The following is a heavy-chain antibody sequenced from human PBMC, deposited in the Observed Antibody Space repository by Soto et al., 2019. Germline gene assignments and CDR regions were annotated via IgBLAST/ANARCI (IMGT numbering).Heavy chain of an antibody. D-gene: IGHD3-22*01. CDR2: ISGSGGST. CDR1: GFTFSSYA. J-gene: IGHJ5*02. CDR3: AKKFLGYYDSSGYS. V-gene: IGHV3-23*01. Sequence: PGGSLRLSCAASGFTFSSYAMSWVRQAPGKGLEWVSAISGSGGSTYYADSVKGRFTISRDNSKNTLYLQMNSLRAEDTAVYYCAKKFLGYYDSSGYSWGQGTLVTVS.